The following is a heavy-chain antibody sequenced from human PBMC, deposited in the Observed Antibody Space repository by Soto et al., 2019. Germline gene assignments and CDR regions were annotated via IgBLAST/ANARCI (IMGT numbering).Heavy chain of an antibody. J-gene: IGHJ4*02. Sequence: SETLSLTCAVYGGSFSGYYWSWIRQPPGKGLEWIGEINHSGSTNYNPSLKSRVTISVDTSKNQFSLKLSSVTAADTAVYYCARRKGKGYCSGGSCLTLSAPIDYWGQGTLVTVS. CDR2: INHSGST. CDR3: ARRKGKGYCSGGSCLTLSAPIDY. D-gene: IGHD2-15*01. CDR1: GGSFSGYY. V-gene: IGHV4-34*01.